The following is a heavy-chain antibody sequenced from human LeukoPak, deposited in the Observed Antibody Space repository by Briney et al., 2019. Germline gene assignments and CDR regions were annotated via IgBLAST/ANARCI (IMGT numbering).Heavy chain of an antibody. CDR2: LGSDLSFT. D-gene: IGHD5-24*01. V-gene: IGHV3-21*06. CDR3: ARDRLGDGYIREFDS. Sequence: PGGSLRLSCGGSGFTFSHYSMNWVRQAPGKGLEWVASLGSDLSFTSYADSVKGRFTISRDNAESSLHLHMHSLRAEDTAMYYCARDRLGDGYIREFDSWGQGTLVTVSS. J-gene: IGHJ4*02. CDR1: GFTFSHYS.